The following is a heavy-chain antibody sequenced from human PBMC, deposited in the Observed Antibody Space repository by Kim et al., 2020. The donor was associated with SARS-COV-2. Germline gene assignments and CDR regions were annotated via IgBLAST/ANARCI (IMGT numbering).Heavy chain of an antibody. D-gene: IGHD3-10*01. Sequence: GGSLRLSCAASGFTFSSYGMHWVRQAPGKGLEWVAVISYDGSNKYYADSVKGRFTISRDNSKNTLYLQMNSLRAEDTAVYYCAREPYELLWFGELSLWGQGTMVTVSS. V-gene: IGHV3-33*05. CDR3: AREPYELLWFGELSL. J-gene: IGHJ3*01. CDR2: ISYDGSNK. CDR1: GFTFSSYG.